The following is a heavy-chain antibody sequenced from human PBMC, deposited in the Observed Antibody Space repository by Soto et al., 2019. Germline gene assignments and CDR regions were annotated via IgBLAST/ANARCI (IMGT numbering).Heavy chain of an antibody. Sequence: QVKLVESGGGVVQPGRSLRLSCAASGFNVSAYTMHWVRQAPGKGLEWVAVISSDGNHKYYTDSVKGRFTISRDTSTNTLYLQMNSLGAEDTAVYYCSRWEQPLFDYWGQGTRVTVSS. CDR1: GFNVSAYT. CDR2: ISSDGNHK. D-gene: IGHD1-26*01. J-gene: IGHJ4*02. V-gene: IGHV3-30-3*01. CDR3: SRWEQPLFDY.